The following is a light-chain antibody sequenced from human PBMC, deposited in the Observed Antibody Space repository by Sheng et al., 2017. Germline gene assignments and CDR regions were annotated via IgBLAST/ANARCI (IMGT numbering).Light chain of an antibody. CDR1: QSISSN. V-gene: IGKV3-15*01. J-gene: IGKJ1*01. CDR2: GAS. CDR3: QQYNDWPPWT. Sequence: VMTQSPATLSVSPGERATLSCRASQSISSNLAWYQQKPGQAPRLLIYGASTRATGIPARFSGSGSGTEFTLTISSLQSEDFAVYYCQQYNDWPPWTFGQGTKVEIK.